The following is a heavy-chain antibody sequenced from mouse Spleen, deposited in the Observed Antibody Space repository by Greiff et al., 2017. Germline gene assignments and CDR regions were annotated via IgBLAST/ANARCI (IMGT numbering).Heavy chain of an antibody. V-gene: IGHV2-4-1*01. Sequence: QVHVKQSGPGLVAPSQSLSITCTVSGFSLTNYAVHWVRQSPGKGLEWLGVIWSDGSTDYNAAFISRLSISKDNSKSQVFFKMNSLQADDTAIYYCARNHYYGSSYFDYWGQGTTLTVSS. J-gene: IGHJ2*01. CDR3: ARNHYYGSSYFDY. CDR1: GFSLTNYA. D-gene: IGHD1-1*01. CDR2: IWSDGST.